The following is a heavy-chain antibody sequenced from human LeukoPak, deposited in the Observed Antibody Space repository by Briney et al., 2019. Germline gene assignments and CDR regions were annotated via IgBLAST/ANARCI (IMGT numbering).Heavy chain of an antibody. D-gene: IGHD5/OR15-5a*01. Sequence: GRSLRLSCAAPGFTFSSYGMHWVRQAPGKGLEWVAVISYDGSNKYYADSVKGRFTISRDNSKNTLYLQMNSLRAEDTAVYYCAKGSSLGDYWGQGTLVTVSS. CDR2: ISYDGSNK. V-gene: IGHV3-30*18. CDR1: GFTFSSYG. J-gene: IGHJ4*02. CDR3: AKGSSLGDY.